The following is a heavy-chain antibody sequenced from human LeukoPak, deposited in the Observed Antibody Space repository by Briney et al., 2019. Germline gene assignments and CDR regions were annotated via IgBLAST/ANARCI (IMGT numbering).Heavy chain of an antibody. CDR2: ISSSCSTI. D-gene: IGHD2-21*01. V-gene: IGHV3-48*01. CDR1: GFTFSSYS. J-gene: IGHJ4*02. CDR3: ARAGIVVVIAHFDY. Sequence: GGSLSLSCAASGFTFSSYSMNWVRQAPGKGLEWVSYISSSCSTIYYADSVKGRFTISRENAKNSLYLQMNSLRAEDTAVYYCARAGIVVVIAHFDYWGQGTLVTVSS.